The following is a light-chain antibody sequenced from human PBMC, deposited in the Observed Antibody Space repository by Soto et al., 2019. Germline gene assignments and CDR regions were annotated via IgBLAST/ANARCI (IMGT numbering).Light chain of an antibody. CDR3: NSYTGSSTDV. CDR2: EVS. J-gene: IGLJ1*01. Sequence: QSALTQPPSVSGSPGQSVAISCTGTSSDVGSYNRVSWYQQPPGAAPKLMIYEVSNRPSGVPDRFSGSKSGNTASLTISGLQAEDEADYYCNSYTGSSTDVFGTGTTLTVL. CDR1: SSDVGSYNR. V-gene: IGLV2-18*02.